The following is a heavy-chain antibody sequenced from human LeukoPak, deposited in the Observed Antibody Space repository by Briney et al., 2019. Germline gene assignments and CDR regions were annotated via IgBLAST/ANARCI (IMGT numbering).Heavy chain of an antibody. Sequence: GGSLRLSCAASGFTFSSYGMHWVCQAPGKGLEWVAGISYDGRNKEYVDSMKGRFTISRDNSKNTLYLQMNSLRAEDTAVYNCAKDRGYSHGFDYWGQGTLVTVSS. CDR1: GFTFSSYG. J-gene: IGHJ4*02. D-gene: IGHD5-18*01. CDR3: AKDRGYSHGFDY. V-gene: IGHV3-30*18. CDR2: ISYDGRNK.